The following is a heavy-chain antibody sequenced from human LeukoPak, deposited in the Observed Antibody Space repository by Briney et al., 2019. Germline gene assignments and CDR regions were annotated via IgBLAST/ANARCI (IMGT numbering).Heavy chain of an antibody. CDR3: ASLIVVVPAAKIDDAFDI. V-gene: IGHV3-30*03. D-gene: IGHD2-2*01. J-gene: IGHJ3*02. Sequence: GSLRLSCAASGFTFSSYGMHWVRQAPGKGLEWVAVISYDGSNKYYADSVKGRFTISRDNSKNTLYLQMNSLRAEDTAVYYCASLIVVVPAAKIDDAFDIWGQGTMVTVSS. CDR2: ISYDGSNK. CDR1: GFTFSSYG.